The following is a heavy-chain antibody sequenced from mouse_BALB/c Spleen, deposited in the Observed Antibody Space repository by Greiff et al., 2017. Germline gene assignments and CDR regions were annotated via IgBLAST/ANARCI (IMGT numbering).Heavy chain of an antibody. CDR3: ARYMIRGDYYAMDY. J-gene: IGHJ4*01. D-gene: IGHD2-4*01. CDR1: GYSFTGYN. Sequence: EVKLVESGPELEKPGASVKISCKASGYSFTGYNMNWVKQSNGKSLEWIGNIDPYYGGTSYNQKFKGKATLTVDKSSSTAYMQLKSLTSEDSAVYYCARYMIRGDYYAMDYWGQGTSVTVSS. CDR2: IDPYYGGT. V-gene: IGHV1-39*01.